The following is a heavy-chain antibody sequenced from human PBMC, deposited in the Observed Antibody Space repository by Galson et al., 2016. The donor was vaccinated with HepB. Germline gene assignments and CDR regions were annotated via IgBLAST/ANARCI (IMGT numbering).Heavy chain of an antibody. Sequence: LRLSCAASGFTFSDYYMSWIRQPPGRGLEWIGEIIHRGSTNYNPSLKSRVKISGDPSKNQFSLKLSSVTAADTAVYYCARPDLPYTSYYSGLDVWGQGTTVTVSS. V-gene: IGHV4-34*12. CDR1: GFTFSDYY. CDR3: ARPDLPYTSYYSGLDV. J-gene: IGHJ6*02. D-gene: IGHD4-11*01. CDR2: IIHRGST.